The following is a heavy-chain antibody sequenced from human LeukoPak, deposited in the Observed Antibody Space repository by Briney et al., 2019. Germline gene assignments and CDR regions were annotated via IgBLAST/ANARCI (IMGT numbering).Heavy chain of an antibody. CDR3: ARDYKYAFDN. Sequence: PGGSLRLSCAASGFTFSDYSMNWVRQAPGKGLEWISYIGTSSGITKYADSVKGRFTISGDKAKNSLYLQMNSLRVEDTAVYYCARDYKYAFDNWGQGTLVTVSS. CDR1: GFTFSDYS. D-gene: IGHD5-24*01. J-gene: IGHJ4*02. CDR2: IGTSSGIT. V-gene: IGHV3-48*01.